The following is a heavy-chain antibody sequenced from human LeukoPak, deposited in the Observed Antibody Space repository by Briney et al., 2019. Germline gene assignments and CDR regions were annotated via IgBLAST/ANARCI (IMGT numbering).Heavy chain of an antibody. CDR2: IIPILGIA. Sequence: SVTVSCMDSGGTFSSYAISWVRQAPGQGLEWMGRIIPILGIANYAQKFQGRVTITADKSTSTAYMELSSLRSEDTAVYYCARDQYSSSSSDYWGQGTLVTVSS. CDR1: GGTFSSYA. J-gene: IGHJ4*02. CDR3: ARDQYSSSSSDY. V-gene: IGHV1-69*04. D-gene: IGHD6-6*01.